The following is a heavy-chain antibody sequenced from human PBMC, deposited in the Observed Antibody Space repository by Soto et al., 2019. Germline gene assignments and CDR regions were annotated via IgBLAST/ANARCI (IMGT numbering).Heavy chain of an antibody. CDR3: AREQQLGHGEFAY. V-gene: IGHV4-34*01. CDR1: GGSFSGYY. Sequence: QVQLQQWGAGLLKPSETLSLTCAVYGGSFSGYYWSWIRQPPGKGLGWIGEINHSGSTNYNPSLNSRVXXSXDXXKDRFSRKLSSVTAAGPAVYYCAREQQLGHGEFAYWGQGTLVTVSS. D-gene: IGHD6-13*01. J-gene: IGHJ4*02. CDR2: INHSGST.